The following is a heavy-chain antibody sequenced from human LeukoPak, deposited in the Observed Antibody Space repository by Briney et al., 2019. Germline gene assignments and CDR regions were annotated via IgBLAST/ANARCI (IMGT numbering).Heavy chain of an antibody. V-gene: IGHV4-4*02. CDR1: GFTFSSYSM. D-gene: IGHD6-19*01. Sequence: GSLRLSCAASGFTFSSYSMNWVRQAPGKGLEWIGEVSVDGSRNYNPSLKSRVTMSLDKSKSQFSLNLNSVTAADTAVYYCARVIPHGWRQSDHWGQGILVIVSS. CDR3: ARVIPHGWRQSDH. J-gene: IGHJ4*02. CDR2: VSVDGSR.